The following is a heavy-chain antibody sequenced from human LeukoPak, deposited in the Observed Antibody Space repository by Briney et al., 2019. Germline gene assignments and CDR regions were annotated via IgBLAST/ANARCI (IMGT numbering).Heavy chain of an antibody. Sequence: SETLSLTCTVSGGSISGDYWSWIRQSPGKGLEWIAYIHSSGSTSYNPSLKSRVTISVDTSKNEFSLKLSSVTAADTAVYYCARRSYVDTAMVTMDVWGKGTTVTVSS. CDR1: GGSISGDY. J-gene: IGHJ6*04. D-gene: IGHD5-18*01. CDR2: IHSSGST. V-gene: IGHV4-59*12. CDR3: ARRSYVDTAMVTMDV.